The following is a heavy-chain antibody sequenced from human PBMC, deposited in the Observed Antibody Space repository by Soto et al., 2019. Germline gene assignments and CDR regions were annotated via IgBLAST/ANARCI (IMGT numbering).Heavy chain of an antibody. V-gene: IGHV1-69*13. CDR1: GGTFSSYA. Sequence: SVKVSCKASGGTFSSYAISWVRHAPGPGLEWMGGIIPIFGTANYAQKVQGRVTITAEESTSTDYMELSSLRSEDTAVYYCARERGYRSFNFDYWGQGTLVTVSS. CDR2: IIPIFGTA. CDR3: ARERGYRSFNFDY. J-gene: IGHJ4*02. D-gene: IGHD6-13*01.